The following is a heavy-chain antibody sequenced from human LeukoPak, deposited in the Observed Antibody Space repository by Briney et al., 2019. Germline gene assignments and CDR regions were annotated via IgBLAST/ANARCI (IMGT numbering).Heavy chain of an antibody. Sequence: PGRSLRLSCAASGFTFSSYAMHWVRQAPGKGLEWVAVISYDGSNKYYADSVKGRFTISRDNSKNTLYLQMNSLRAGDTAVYYCARGHGVVYYYMDVWGKGTTVTISS. CDR2: ISYDGSNK. CDR3: ARGHGVVYYYMDV. J-gene: IGHJ6*03. D-gene: IGHD2-15*01. CDR1: GFTFSSYA. V-gene: IGHV3-30*04.